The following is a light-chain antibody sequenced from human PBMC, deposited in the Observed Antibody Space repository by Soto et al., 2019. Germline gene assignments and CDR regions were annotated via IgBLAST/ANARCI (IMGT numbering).Light chain of an antibody. CDR1: QDIWTS. J-gene: IGKJ3*01. CDR2: GAS. V-gene: IGKV1-33*01. CDR3: QHYNNLPPFT. Sequence: DIQMTQSPSSLSASVGARVSITCQASQDIWTSLSWFQHKPGRSPKLLIYGASYLETGVPSRFRGSGSGTDFTFTITSLQPEDIATYYCQHYNNLPPFTFGPGTIVDIK.